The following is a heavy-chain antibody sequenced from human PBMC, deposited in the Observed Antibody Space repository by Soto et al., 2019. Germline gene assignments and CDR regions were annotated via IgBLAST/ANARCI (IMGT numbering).Heavy chain of an antibody. V-gene: IGHV3-13*01. CDR2: ISTAGDT. CDR1: GFTFSSYD. Sequence: GGSLRLSCASSGFTFSSYDMHWVRQATGKGLEWVSAISTAGDTYYPGSVKGRFTISRENAKNSLYLQMNSLRAGDTAVYYCARVRADNWNDEGAFDIWGQGTMVTVSS. CDR3: ARVRADNWNDEGAFDI. D-gene: IGHD1-20*01. J-gene: IGHJ3*02.